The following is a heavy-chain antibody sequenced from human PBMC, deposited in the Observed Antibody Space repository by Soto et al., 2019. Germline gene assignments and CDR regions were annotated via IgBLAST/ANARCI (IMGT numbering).Heavy chain of an antibody. CDR3: ARGSYDILTGYSYYYYGMDV. J-gene: IGHJ6*02. CDR2: IIPIFGTA. D-gene: IGHD3-9*01. V-gene: IGHV1-69*13. CDR1: GGTFSSYA. Sequence: GASVKVSCKASGGTFSSYAISWVRQAPGQGLEWMGGIIPIFGTANYAQKFQGRVTITADESTSTAYMELSSLRSEDTAVYYCARGSYDILTGYSYYYYGMDVWGQGTTVTVSS.